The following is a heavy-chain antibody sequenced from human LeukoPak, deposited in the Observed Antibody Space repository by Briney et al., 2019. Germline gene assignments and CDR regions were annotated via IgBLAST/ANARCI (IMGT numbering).Heavy chain of an antibody. V-gene: IGHV3-53*01. CDR1: GFTFSSYA. Sequence: GGSLRLSCAASGFTFSSYAMSWVRQAPGKGLEWVSVIYSGGSTFYADSVKGRFTISRDNSKNTLYLQMNSLRAEDTAVYYCARDSWDYVGGQGTLVTVSS. CDR2: IYSGGST. D-gene: IGHD3-16*01. J-gene: IGHJ4*02. CDR3: ARDSWDYV.